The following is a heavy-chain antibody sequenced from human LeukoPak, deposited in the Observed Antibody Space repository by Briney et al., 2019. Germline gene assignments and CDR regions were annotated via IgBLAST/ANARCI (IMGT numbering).Heavy chain of an antibody. CDR2: ISGSGGST. V-gene: IGHV3-23*01. D-gene: IGHD4-17*01. J-gene: IGHJ4*02. CDR3: ARDSYGDANFDS. CDR1: GFTFSSYV. Sequence: PGGSLRLSCAVSGFTFSSYVMSWVRQAPGKGLEWVSAISGSGGSTYYADSVKGRFTISRDISKNAVYLQMNSLRAEDTAVYYCARDSYGDANFDSWGQGTLVTVSS.